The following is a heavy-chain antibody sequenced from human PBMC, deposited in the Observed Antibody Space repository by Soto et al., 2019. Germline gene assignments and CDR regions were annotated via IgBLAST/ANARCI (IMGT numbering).Heavy chain of an antibody. D-gene: IGHD5-18*01. CDR3: AKHAVQDTAMATATDY. Sequence: GGSLRLSCAASGFTFSSYAMSWVRQAPGKGLEWVSAISGSGGSTYYADSVKGRFTISRDNSKNTLYLQMNSLRAEDTAVYYCAKHAVQDTAMATATDYWGQGTLVTVSS. J-gene: IGHJ4*02. CDR1: GFTFSSYA. V-gene: IGHV3-23*01. CDR2: ISGSGGST.